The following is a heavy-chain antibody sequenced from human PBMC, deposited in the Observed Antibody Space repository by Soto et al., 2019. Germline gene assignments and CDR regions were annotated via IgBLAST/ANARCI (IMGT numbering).Heavy chain of an antibody. CDR2: ISAYNGNT. J-gene: IGHJ4*02. V-gene: IGHV1-18*01. Sequence: ASVKVSCKASGYTFTSYGISWVRQAPGQGLEWMGWISAYNGNTNYAQKLQGRVTMTTDTSTSTAYMELRSLRSDDTAVYYCARVGGYCSGGSCYAYFDYWGQGTLVTVSS. CDR3: ARVGGYCSGGSCYAYFDY. CDR1: GYTFTSYG. D-gene: IGHD2-15*01.